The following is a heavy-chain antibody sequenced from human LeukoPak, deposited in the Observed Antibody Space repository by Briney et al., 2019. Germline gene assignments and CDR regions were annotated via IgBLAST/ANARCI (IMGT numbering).Heavy chain of an antibody. J-gene: IGHJ4*02. CDR2: IYYSGST. CDR3: ARVDDSSGYADY. V-gene: IGHV4-59*12. Sequence: SETLSLTCTVSGGSISSYYWSWIRQPPGKGLEWIGYIYYSGSTYYNPSLKSRVTISVDRSKNQFSLKLSSVTAADTAVYYCARVDDSSGYADYWGQGTLVTVSS. D-gene: IGHD3-22*01. CDR1: GGSISSYY.